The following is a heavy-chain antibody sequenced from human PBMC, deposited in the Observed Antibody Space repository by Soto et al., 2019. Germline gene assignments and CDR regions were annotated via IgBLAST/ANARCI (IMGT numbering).Heavy chain of an antibody. CDR2: IDVGSGNA. J-gene: IGHJ6*02. CDR1: GYTLSSSA. D-gene: IGHD3-9*01. CDR3: ARVPYYDIFKGYGLDV. V-gene: IGHV1-58*01. Sequence: RVSCQPSGYTLSSSALHWVRQARGHRLQWIGWIDVGSGNANYAQMDQERVTISRDMSTSTAYMELTSLRPEDTAVYYCARVPYYDIFKGYGLDVWGQGTTVTVSS.